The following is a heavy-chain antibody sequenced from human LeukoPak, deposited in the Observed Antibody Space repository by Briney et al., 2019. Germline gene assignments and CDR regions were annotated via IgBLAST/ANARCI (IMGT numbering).Heavy chain of an antibody. CDR1: GFTFSQFA. J-gene: IGHJ2*01. V-gene: IGHV3-30*04. CDR2: ISYDGNTI. CDR3: ARLMFIAVGNWYFDL. Sequence: GGSLRLSCTASGFTFSQFAIHWVRQAPGKGLEWVTIISYDGNTIYYADSVKGRFTISRDASRNTVSLQMNSLRADDTAVYYCARLMFIAVGNWYFDLWGRGTLVTVSS. D-gene: IGHD6-19*01.